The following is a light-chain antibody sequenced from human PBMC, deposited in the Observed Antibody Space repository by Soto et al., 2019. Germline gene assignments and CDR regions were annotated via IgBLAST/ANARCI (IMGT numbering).Light chain of an antibody. Sequence: QSALTQPASVSGSPGQSITISCTGTSPNVGVYKLVSWYQQHPGKAPKLIIYEGSKRPSGVSNRFSGSKSGNAASLTISGLQAEDDADYHCCSYAGESTVTFGGGTKLTVL. V-gene: IGLV2-23*01. CDR2: EGS. J-gene: IGLJ2*01. CDR1: SPNVGVYKL. CDR3: CSYAGESTVT.